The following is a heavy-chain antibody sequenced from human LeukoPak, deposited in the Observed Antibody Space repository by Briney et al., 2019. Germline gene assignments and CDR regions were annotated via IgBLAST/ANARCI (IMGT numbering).Heavy chain of an antibody. CDR3: AKLWRGSYPRYFDY. Sequence: PGESLRLSCAASGFTFRSYAMSWVRQAPGKGLERVSVITDSGGTTFYADSVKGRFTISRDNSKNTLYLQMNSLSAEDSAIYYCAKLWRGSYPRYFDYWGQGALVTVSS. CDR2: ITDSGGTT. V-gene: IGHV3-23*01. CDR1: GFTFRSYA. J-gene: IGHJ4*02. D-gene: IGHD1-26*01.